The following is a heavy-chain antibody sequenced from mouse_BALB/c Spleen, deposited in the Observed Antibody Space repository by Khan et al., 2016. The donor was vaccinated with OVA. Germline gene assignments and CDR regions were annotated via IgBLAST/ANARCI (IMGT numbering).Heavy chain of an antibody. V-gene: IGHV1-9*01. Sequence: QIQLVQSGAELMKPGASVKISCKATGYTFSSYWIEWVKQRPGHGLEWIGEILPGSGRNNYNEKFKGKATFTADTSSNTAYMQLSNLTSDDSAVYYCARGNYYGSSSWFGDWGQGTLVTVAA. CDR1: GYTFSSYW. CDR2: ILPGSGRN. J-gene: IGHJ3*01. D-gene: IGHD1-1*01. CDR3: ARGNYYGSSSWFGD.